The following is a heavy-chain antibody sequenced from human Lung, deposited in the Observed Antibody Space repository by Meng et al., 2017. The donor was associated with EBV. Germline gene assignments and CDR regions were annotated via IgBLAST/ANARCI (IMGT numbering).Heavy chain of an antibody. V-gene: IGHV3-21*01. CDR2: ISSSSSYI. D-gene: IGHD6-13*01. Sequence: EVQLVESGGGLVKPGGSLRLSCAASGFTFSSYSMNWVRQAPGKGLEWVSSISSSSSYIYYADSVKGRFTISRDNAKNSLYLQMNSLRAEDTAVYYCARAAAGTDCFDYWGQGTLVTVSS. CDR1: GFTFSSYS. J-gene: IGHJ4*02. CDR3: ARAAAGTDCFDY.